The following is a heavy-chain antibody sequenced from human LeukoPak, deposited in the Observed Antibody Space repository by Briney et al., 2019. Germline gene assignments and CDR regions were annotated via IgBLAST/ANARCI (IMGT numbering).Heavy chain of an antibody. J-gene: IGHJ4*02. CDR3: AKDFTSGWTADLFDY. CDR2: IRYDGSNK. V-gene: IGHV3-30*02. D-gene: IGHD6-19*01. Sequence: GGSLRLSCAASGFTFSRYTMHWVRQAPGKGLEWVAIIRYDGSNKDYADSVNGRFAISRDNSKNTLYLQMNSLRAEDTAVYYCAKDFTSGWTADLFDYWAREPWSPSPQ. CDR1: GFTFSRYT.